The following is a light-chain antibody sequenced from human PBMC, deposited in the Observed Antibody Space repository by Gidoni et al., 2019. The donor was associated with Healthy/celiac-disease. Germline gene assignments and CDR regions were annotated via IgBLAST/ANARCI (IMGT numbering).Light chain of an antibody. J-gene: IGKJ1*01. Sequence: EIVMTPSPASLSVSPGERAVPSCRASQSVSSNIAWYQQKHGQGPMLLIYGSSTRATGIPARFSGSGAGTEFTLTISSLQSEDVAVYYCQQYKNWPPWTFGQGTKVEIK. CDR2: GSS. CDR3: QQYKNWPPWT. CDR1: QSVSSN. V-gene: IGKV3-15*01.